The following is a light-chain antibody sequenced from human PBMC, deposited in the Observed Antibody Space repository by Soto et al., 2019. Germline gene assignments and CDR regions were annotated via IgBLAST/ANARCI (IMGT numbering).Light chain of an antibody. J-gene: IGKJ1*01. CDR3: QQRSDWPWT. V-gene: IGKV3D-20*02. CDR2: DVA. CDR1: QSVSSSY. Sequence: EIVLTQSPGSLSLSPGERATLSCRASQSVSSSYLAWYQQKPGQALRRLVYDVANRATGIPARFSGGGSGTDFTLTISNLEPEDLAVYYCQQRSDWPWTLGQGTKVESK.